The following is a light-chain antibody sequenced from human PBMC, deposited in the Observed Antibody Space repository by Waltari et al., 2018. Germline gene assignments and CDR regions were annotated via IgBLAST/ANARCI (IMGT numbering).Light chain of an antibody. J-gene: IGKJ3*01. CDR3: QHTTDWPPAFT. CDR1: QSVTAY. CDR2: GSS. V-gene: IGKV3-11*01. Sequence: EVVLTQSPATLSLSPGEGATLSCRASQSVTAYLAWYQQKPGQAPRLLIYGSSTRATGVPDRFSGRVSGTDFSLTISSVEPEDFAVYYCQHTTDWPPAFTFGPGTRVDLK.